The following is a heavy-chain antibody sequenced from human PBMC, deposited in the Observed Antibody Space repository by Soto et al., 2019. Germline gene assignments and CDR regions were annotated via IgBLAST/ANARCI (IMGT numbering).Heavy chain of an antibody. Sequence: HPGGSLGLSCAASGFTCSSDAMSWVRQGPGKGLEWVSAISGRGGSTYYADSVKGRFTISRDNSKNTLYLQMNSLRADDTAVYYCAAPGPRSYSTYASHFAYWGQGTLVTVSS. CDR1: GFTCSSDA. J-gene: IGHJ4*02. V-gene: IGHV3-23*01. CDR3: AAPGPRSYSTYASHFAY. D-gene: IGHD2-21*01. CDR2: ISGRGGST.